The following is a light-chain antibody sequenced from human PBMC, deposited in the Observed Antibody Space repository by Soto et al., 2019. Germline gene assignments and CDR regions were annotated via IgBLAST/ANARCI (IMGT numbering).Light chain of an antibody. CDR2: SNT. V-gene: IGLV1-44*01. Sequence: QSVLTQPPSASGTPGQTIAISCSGGSSNIGSHTVNWYQQLPGTAPRLLIYSNTQRHSGVPDRFSGSKSGTSASLAISGRQSEYEGDYYCAAWDDSLNGVVFGGGTKLTVL. CDR3: AAWDDSLNGVV. J-gene: IGLJ2*01. CDR1: SSNIGSHT.